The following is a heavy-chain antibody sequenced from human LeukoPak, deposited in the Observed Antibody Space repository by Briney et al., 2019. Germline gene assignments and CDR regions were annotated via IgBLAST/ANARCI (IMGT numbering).Heavy chain of an antibody. Sequence: GGSLRLSCAASGFTFSSYAMSWVRQAPGKGLEWVSTISGSGGDTYFADSVKGRFTISRDNSKNTLYLQMNSLRAEDTAVYYCAKEAYNILTGYFVDYWGQGTLVTVSS. CDR3: AKEAYNILTGYFVDY. D-gene: IGHD3-9*01. CDR1: GFTFSSYA. V-gene: IGHV3-23*01. CDR2: ISGSGGDT. J-gene: IGHJ4*02.